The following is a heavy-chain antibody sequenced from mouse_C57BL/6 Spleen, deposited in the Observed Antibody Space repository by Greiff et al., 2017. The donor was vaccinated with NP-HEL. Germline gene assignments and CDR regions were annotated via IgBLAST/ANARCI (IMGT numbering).Heavy chain of an antibody. CDR2: IYPGDGDT. CDR3: ARAVDGYFDEFAY. D-gene: IGHD2-3*01. J-gene: IGHJ3*01. CDR1: GYAFSSSW. Sequence: VQGVESGPELVKPGASVKISCKASGYAFSSSWMNWVKQRPGKGLEWIGRIYPGDGDTNYNGKFKGKATLTADKSSSTAYMQLSSLTSEDSAVYFCARAVDGYFDEFAYWGQGTLVTVSA. V-gene: IGHV1-82*01.